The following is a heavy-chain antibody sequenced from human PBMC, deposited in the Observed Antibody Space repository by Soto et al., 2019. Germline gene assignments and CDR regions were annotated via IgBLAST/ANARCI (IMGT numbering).Heavy chain of an antibody. CDR2: ISGSGGST. D-gene: IGHD2-2*01. J-gene: IGHJ4*02. CDR3: AKRIMPTDRHYYSDY. V-gene: IGHV3-23*01. CDR1: GFTFSSYA. Sequence: GGSLRLSCAASGFTFSSYAMSWVRQAPGKGLEWVSGISGSGGSTYYADSVKGRFTISRDNSKNTLYLQMNSLRAEDTAVYYCAKRIMPTDRHYYSDYWGQGTLVTVSS.